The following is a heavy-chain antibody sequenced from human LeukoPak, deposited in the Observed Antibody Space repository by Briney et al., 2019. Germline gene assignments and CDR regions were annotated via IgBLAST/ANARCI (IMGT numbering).Heavy chain of an antibody. D-gene: IGHD6-13*01. CDR3: AKTSKYSTTWYDY. J-gene: IGHJ4*02. V-gene: IGHV3-23*01. Sequence: PGGSLRLSCAASGFTFSNYAMSWVRQAPGKGLEWVSGISGDGGSIYYADSVKGRFTISRGSSENALYLQMNSLRAEDTAVYYCAKTSKYSTTWYDYWGQGTLVTVSS. CDR2: ISGDGGSI. CDR1: GFTFSNYA.